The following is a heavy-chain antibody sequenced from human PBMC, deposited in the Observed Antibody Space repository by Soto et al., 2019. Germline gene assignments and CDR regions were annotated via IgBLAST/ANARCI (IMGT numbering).Heavy chain of an antibody. V-gene: IGHV5-51*01. J-gene: IGHJ4*02. Sequence: PGESLQISCKTSGYGFTAYWIGWVRQTPGKGLEWMGIVYPGDSTTRYSPSFEGQVTMSADKSIRTAYLQSTNLKASDTAMYYCARHMSSGWNPFDHWGQGTLVTVSS. CDR1: GYGFTAYW. D-gene: IGHD6-19*01. CDR3: ARHMSSGWNPFDH. CDR2: VYPGDSTT.